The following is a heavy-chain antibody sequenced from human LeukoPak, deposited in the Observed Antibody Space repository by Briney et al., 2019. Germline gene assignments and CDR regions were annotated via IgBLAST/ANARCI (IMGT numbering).Heavy chain of an antibody. Sequence: GGSLRLSCAASGFTFSSHSMNWVRQAPGKGLEWVSSISGSGSYIYYAESVKGRSTISRDNAKKSLYLQMNSLKAEDTAIYYCTRTNYPDWGQGTLVTVSS. CDR1: GFTFSSHS. V-gene: IGHV3-21*01. J-gene: IGHJ4*02. CDR2: ISGSGSYI. CDR3: TRTNYPD. D-gene: IGHD4/OR15-4a*01.